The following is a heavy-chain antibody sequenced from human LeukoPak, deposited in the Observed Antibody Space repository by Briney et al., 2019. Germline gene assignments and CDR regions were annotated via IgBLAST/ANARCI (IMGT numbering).Heavy chain of an antibody. V-gene: IGHV3-64D*06. CDR3: VKTFSQDFDY. CDR1: GFTFSSYD. CDR2: ISSNGGST. Sequence: GGSLRLSCAGSGFTFSSYDMHWVRQAPGKGLEYVSAISSNGGSTYYADSVKGRFTISRDNSKNTLYLQMSSLRAEDTAVYYCVKTFSQDFDYWGQGTLVTVSS. J-gene: IGHJ4*02.